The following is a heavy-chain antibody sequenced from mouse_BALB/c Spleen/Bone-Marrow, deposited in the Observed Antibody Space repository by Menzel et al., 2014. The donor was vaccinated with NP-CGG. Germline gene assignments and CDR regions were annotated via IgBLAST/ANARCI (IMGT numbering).Heavy chain of an antibody. CDR2: IWAGGRT. J-gene: IGHJ2*01. Sequence: VQLQQSGPGLVAPSQSLSITCTVSGFSLTSYGVHWVRQPPGKGLEWLGVIWAGGRTNYNSALMSRLSNSKDSSKSQVFLKMNSLQTDDAAMYYCASPYCYGSSLDYWGQGTTLTVSS. D-gene: IGHD1-1*01. V-gene: IGHV2-9*02. CDR1: GFSLTSYG. CDR3: ASPYCYGSSLDY.